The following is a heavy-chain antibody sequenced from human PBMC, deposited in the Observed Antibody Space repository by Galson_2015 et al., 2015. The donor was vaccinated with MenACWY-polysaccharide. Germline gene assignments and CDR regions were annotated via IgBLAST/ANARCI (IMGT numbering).Heavy chain of an antibody. J-gene: IGHJ3*02. CDR1: GSRFSNPG. CDR2: IQYDGSKI. CDR3: AREGSSSVFHACDT. V-gene: IGHV3-33*01. D-gene: IGHD6-13*01. Sequence: SLRLSCAASGSRFSNPGMHWVRQAPGKGLEWVAVIQYDGSKIVYADSVKGRFTISRDNSKNTLFLEMNSLGAEDTAVYYCAREGSSSVFHACDTWGQGTMVTVSS.